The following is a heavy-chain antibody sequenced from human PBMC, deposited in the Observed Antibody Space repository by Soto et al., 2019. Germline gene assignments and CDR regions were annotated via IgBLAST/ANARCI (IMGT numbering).Heavy chain of an antibody. CDR1: GGSFSGYQ. J-gene: IGHJ6*03. CDR3: ARGLIVWFGELSRRGGYYYYMDV. CDR2: INDTGNI. V-gene: IGHV4-34*01. D-gene: IGHD3-10*01. Sequence: QVQLQQWGAGLLKPSETLSLTCAVYGGSFSGYQWTWIRQTPGKGLEWIGEINDTGNINYNPSLKSRVTIFIDPHKKQISLKLSAVTAADTAVYYCARGLIVWFGELSRRGGYYYYMDVWGKGTTVTVSS.